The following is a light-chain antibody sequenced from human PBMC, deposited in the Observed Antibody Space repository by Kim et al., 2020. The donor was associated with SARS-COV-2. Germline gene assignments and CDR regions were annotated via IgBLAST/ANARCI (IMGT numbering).Light chain of an antibody. CDR1: SGHSNYA. CDR2: LNSDGSH. J-gene: IGLJ2*01. Sequence: ASVKLACRLDSGHSNYAIAWHQQQPEKGPRYLMKLNSDGSHTKGDGIPDRFSGSSSGAERYLTISGLQSEDEADYYCQTWDTGIQVFGGGTQLTVL. V-gene: IGLV4-69*01. CDR3: QTWDTGIQV.